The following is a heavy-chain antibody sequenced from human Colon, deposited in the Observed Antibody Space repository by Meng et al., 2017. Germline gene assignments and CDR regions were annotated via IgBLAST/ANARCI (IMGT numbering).Heavy chain of an antibody. D-gene: IGHD6-19*01. J-gene: IGHJ4*02. V-gene: IGHV4-30-4*01. CDR2: IYHTGST. CDR3: ARVGLGWSGFDS. CDR1: GGSSSSGDYY. Sequence: QVQLQESGPGLVKPSQTLSLTCTVSGGSSSSGDYYWSWVRQPPGKGLEWIGEIYHTGSTNYHPSLKSRVTISLDTSKNQLSLKVNSVTAADTAIYYCARVGLGWSGFDSWGQGTLVTVSS.